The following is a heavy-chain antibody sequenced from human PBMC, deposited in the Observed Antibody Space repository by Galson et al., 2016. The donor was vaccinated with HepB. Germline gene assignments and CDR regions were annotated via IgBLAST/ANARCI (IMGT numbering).Heavy chain of an antibody. D-gene: IGHD3-22*01. Sequence: ETLSLTCSVSDDSIRSRHYSWGWIRQPPGRGLEWIGSVLYRGSTYNNPSLKSRVTISVDKSKRQFSLKLTSVTATDTAVYYCARHPDYYDPRLGYWGQGILITVSS. CDR3: ARHPDYYDPRLGY. CDR1: DDSIRSRHYS. V-gene: IGHV4-39*01. J-gene: IGHJ4*02. CDR2: VLYRGST.